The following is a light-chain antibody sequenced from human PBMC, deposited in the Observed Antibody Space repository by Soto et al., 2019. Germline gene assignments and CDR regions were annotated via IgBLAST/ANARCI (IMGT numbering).Light chain of an antibody. J-gene: IGLJ1*01. CDR1: SSDVGGYNF. Sequence: QSALTPPRSVSGSPGQSVTISCTGTSSDVGGYNFVSWYQHRPGKAPKLMVYDVNKRPSGVPGRFSGSKSGNTASLPISGLQADYEADHTCYSFAGDFCVFGTGTKVTVL. CDR2: DVN. CDR3: YSFAGDFCV. V-gene: IGLV2-11*01.